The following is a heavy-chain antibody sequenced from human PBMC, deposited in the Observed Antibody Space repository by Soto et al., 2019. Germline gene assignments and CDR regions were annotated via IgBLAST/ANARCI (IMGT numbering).Heavy chain of an antibody. CDR3: ARRVNEPDSGYYYMDV. Sequence: GESLKISCKGSGYSFTSYWIGWVRQMPGKGLEWMGIIYPGDSDTRYSPSFQGQVTISADKSISTAYLQWSSLKASDTAMYYCARRVNEPDSGYYYMDVWGKGTTVTVSS. CDR2: IYPGDSDT. CDR1: GYSFTSYW. V-gene: IGHV5-51*01. D-gene: IGHD4-17*01. J-gene: IGHJ6*03.